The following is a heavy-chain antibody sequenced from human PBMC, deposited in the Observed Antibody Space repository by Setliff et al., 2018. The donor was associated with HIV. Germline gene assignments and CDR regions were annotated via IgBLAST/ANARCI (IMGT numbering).Heavy chain of an antibody. CDR2: IFESGGT. V-gene: IGHV4-4*09. CDR3: ARTARVFDF. J-gene: IGHJ4*02. Sequence: PSETLSLTCTVSDDSITGYYGSWIRQSPGKGLQCIGYIFESGGTNYNPSLRSRVTISMDTSKRQFSLTLTSVTAADTAVYYCARTARVFDFWGQGILVTVSS. CDR1: DDSITGYY.